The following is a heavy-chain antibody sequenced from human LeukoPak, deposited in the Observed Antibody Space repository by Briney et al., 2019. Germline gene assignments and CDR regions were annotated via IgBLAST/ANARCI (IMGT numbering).Heavy chain of an antibody. CDR2: ITSSGRYI. J-gene: IGHJ4*02. CDR3: TRKGSQWDFLVDY. V-gene: IGHV3-21*01. Sequence: AGGSLRLSCAASGFTFSSYSMNWVRRAPGKGLEWVSSITSSGRYIYYADSVKGRFTISRDNSENSLYLQMDSLTAEDTAVYYCTRKGSQWDFLVDYWGQRTRVAVSP. CDR1: GFTFSSYS. D-gene: IGHD2/OR15-2a*01.